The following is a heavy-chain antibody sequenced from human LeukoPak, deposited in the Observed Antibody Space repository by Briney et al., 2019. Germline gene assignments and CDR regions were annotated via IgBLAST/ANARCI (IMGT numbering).Heavy chain of an antibody. CDR2: IKQDGSEK. J-gene: IGHJ4*02. V-gene: IGHV3-7*01. Sequence: GGSLRLSCAASGFAFNNHWMCWVRQAPGKGLEWVANIKQDGSEKFYVDSVKGRFTISRDNAKNSLYLQMNSLRAEDTAVYYCARDELWTVVEPALDYWGQGTLVTVSS. CDR1: GFAFNNHW. CDR3: ARDELWTVVEPALDY. D-gene: IGHD2-2*01.